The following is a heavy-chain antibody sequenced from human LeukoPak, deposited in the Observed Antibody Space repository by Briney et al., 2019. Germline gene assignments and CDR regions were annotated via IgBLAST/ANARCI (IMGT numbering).Heavy chain of an antibody. CDR2: IYYSRSS. D-gene: IGHD2-2*02. J-gene: IGHJ6*03. Sequence: PSETLSLTCTVSGVSISSYYWSWIRQPPGKGLEWIGYIYYSRSSNYNTSLKSRVTISVDTSKNQFSLKLSSVTAADTAVYYCARIPRSYYYYYYMDVWGKGTTVTVSS. CDR3: ARIPRSYYYYYYMDV. CDR1: GVSISSYY. V-gene: IGHV4-59*01.